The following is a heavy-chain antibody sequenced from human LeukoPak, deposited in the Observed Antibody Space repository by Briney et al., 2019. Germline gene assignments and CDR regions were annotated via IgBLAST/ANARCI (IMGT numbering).Heavy chain of an antibody. Sequence: GGSLRLSCAASGFTFSSYTMHWIRQAPGKGLEWVSSISGSNSYIFYADSVKGRFTVSRDNAKDSLYLQVNSLRAEDTAVYYCARALTTLTYEGYWGQGTLVTVSS. J-gene: IGHJ4*02. D-gene: IGHD1-1*01. CDR3: ARALTTLTYEGY. CDR2: ISGSNSYI. V-gene: IGHV3-21*01. CDR1: GFTFSSYT.